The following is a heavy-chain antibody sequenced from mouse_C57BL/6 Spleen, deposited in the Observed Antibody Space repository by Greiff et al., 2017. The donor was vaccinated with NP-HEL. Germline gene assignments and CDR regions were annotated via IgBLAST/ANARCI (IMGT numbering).Heavy chain of an antibody. CDR3: AMIYYGNYEDWYFDV. V-gene: IGHV1-9*01. CDR1: GYTFTGYW. J-gene: IGHJ1*03. CDR2: ILTGSGST. Sequence: QVQLKQSGAELMKPGASVKLSCKATGYTFTGYWIEWVKQRPGNGLEWIGEILTGSGSTNYNEKFKGKATFTADTSSNTAYIQLSSLTTEASAIYYCAMIYYGNYEDWYFDVWGTGTTVTVSS. D-gene: IGHD2-1*01.